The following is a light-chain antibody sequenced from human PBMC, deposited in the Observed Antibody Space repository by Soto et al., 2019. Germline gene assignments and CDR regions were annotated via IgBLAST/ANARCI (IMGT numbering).Light chain of an antibody. CDR3: QHYNNWPPWT. CDR2: DAS. J-gene: IGKJ1*01. V-gene: IGKV3-15*01. Sequence: EIVLTQSPGTLSLSPGERATLSCRASQSVSSSYLAWYQQKPGQAPRLLIYDASIRATGVPARFSGSGSGTEFTLTISSLQSEDFAVYYCQHYNNWPPWTFGQGTKVDIK. CDR1: QSVSSSY.